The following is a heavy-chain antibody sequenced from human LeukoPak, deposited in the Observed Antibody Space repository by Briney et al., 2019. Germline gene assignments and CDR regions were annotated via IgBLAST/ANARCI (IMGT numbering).Heavy chain of an antibody. V-gene: IGHV4-39*01. CDR1: GGSITNINYY. J-gene: IGHJ6*02. CDR2: IFYDGTT. Sequence: SETLSLTCTVSGGSITNINYYWGWTRQPPGKGLEWIGSIFYDGTTYYTPSLESRVTLSVDTSKNQFSLKLTSVTAADSALYYCATQLLAPVRSQYYGMDVWGQGTSVTVSS. CDR3: ATQLLAPVRSQYYGMDV. D-gene: IGHD2-2*01.